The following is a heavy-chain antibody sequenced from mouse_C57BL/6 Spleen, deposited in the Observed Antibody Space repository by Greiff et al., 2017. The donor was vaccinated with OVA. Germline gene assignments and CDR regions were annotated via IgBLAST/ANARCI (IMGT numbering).Heavy chain of an antibody. CDR2: ISYDGSN. CDR3: ARDPHYGSSHWYFDV. J-gene: IGHJ1*03. D-gene: IGHD1-1*01. Sequence: EVQRVESGPGLVKPSPSLSLTCSVTGYSITSGYYWNWIRQFPGNKLEWMGYISYDGSNNYNPSLKNRISITRDTSKNQFFLKLNSVTTEDTATYSCARDPHYGSSHWYFDVWGTGTTVTVSS. CDR1: GYSITSGYY. V-gene: IGHV3-6*01.